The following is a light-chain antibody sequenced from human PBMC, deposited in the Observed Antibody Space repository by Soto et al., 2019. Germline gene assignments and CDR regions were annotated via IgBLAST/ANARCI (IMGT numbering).Light chain of an antibody. J-gene: IGKJ4*01. CDR2: GAS. CDR1: QSVSSSY. CDR3: QQSYTSPVT. Sequence: EIVLTQSPGTLSLSPGERATLSCRASQSVSSSYLAWYQQKPGQAPRLLIYGASSRATGIPDRFSGSGSGTDFTLTISSLQPEDFGTYYCQQSYTSPVTFGGGTKVDIK. V-gene: IGKV3-20*01.